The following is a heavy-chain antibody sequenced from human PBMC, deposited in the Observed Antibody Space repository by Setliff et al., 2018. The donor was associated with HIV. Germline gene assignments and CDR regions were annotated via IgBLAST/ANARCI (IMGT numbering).Heavy chain of an antibody. J-gene: IGHJ4*02. Sequence: SETLSLTCTVSGGSMNSENNHWGWFRQPAGKGLEWIGRFTNRGSTDYNPSLKSRVTISIDRSRNQFSLKLSAVTAADAAVYFCARDPSDGYGHFDYWGQGALVTVSS. D-gene: IGHD5-18*01. CDR3: ARDPSDGYGHFDY. V-gene: IGHV4-61*02. CDR2: FTNRGST. CDR1: GGSMNSENNH.